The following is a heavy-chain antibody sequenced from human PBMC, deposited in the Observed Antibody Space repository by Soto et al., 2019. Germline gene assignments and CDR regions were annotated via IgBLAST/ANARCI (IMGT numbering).Heavy chain of an antibody. CDR1: GGSISSYY. CDR3: ARSAAAILFDY. CDR2: IYYSGST. Sequence: QVQLQESGPGLVKPSETLSLTCTVSGGSISSYYWSWIRQPPGKGLEWIGYIYYSGSTNYNPSLRSRVTQAVDTSMNQFSLKLSSVTAADTAVYYCARSAAAILFDYWGQGTLVTVSS. J-gene: IGHJ4*02. D-gene: IGHD2-21*02. V-gene: IGHV4-59*08.